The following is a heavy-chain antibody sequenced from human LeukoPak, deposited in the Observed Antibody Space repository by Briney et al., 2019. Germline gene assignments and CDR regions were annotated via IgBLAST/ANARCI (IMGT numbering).Heavy chain of an antibody. CDR3: VRGGFGHAMDV. V-gene: IGHV3-74*01. J-gene: IGHJ6*02. Sequence: GGSLRLSCAASGFTFSSYWVHWVRQAPGKGLVWVLRVNSDESITTYADSVNGRFTISRDNAKNTLYLQMTSLGAEDTAVYYCVRGGFGHAMDVWGQGTTVTVSS. CDR2: VNSDESIT. CDR1: GFTFSSYW. D-gene: IGHD3-10*01.